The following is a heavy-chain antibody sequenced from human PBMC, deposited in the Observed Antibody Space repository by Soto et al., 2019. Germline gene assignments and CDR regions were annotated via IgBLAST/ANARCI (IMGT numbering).Heavy chain of an antibody. CDR2: ISAHNGNT. CDR1: GYAFTTYG. CDR3: ARGRYGDY. Sequence: QVHLVQSGAEVKKPGASVKVSRKGSGYAFTTYGITWVRQAPGQGLEWMGWISAHNGNTNYAQKLQGRVTVTRDTSTSTAYMELRSLRSDDTAVYYGARGRYGDYWGQGALVTVSS. D-gene: IGHD1-1*01. J-gene: IGHJ4*02. V-gene: IGHV1-18*01.